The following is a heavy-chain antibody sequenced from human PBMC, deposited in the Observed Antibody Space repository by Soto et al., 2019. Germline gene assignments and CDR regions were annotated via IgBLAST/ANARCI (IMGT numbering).Heavy chain of an antibody. CDR3: AREGYDILTGYPNWFDP. CDR1: GGSISSYY. D-gene: IGHD3-9*01. J-gene: IGHJ5*02. Sequence: PSETLSLTCTVSGGSISSYYWSWIRHPPGKGLEWIGYIYYSGSTNYNPSLKSRVTISVDTSKNQSSLKLSSVTAADTAVYYCAREGYDILTGYPNWFDPWGQGTLVTVSS. V-gene: IGHV4-59*01. CDR2: IYYSGST.